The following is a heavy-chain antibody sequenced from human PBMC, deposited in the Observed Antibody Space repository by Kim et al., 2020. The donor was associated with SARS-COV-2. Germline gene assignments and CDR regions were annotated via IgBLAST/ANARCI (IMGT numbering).Heavy chain of an antibody. CDR3: ARVSDDVDYYGLGV. D-gene: IGHD3-16*01. Sequence: GGSLRLSCAASGFTFSDHDMNWVRQATGKGLEWVSGISTAGDTPYSGSAKGGLTIFCEDAKNSLLLQMNSLRGGDKAVYYCARVSDDVDYYGLGVWGQGT. CDR1: GFTFSDHD. J-gene: IGHJ6*01. CDR2: ISTAGDT. V-gene: IGHV3-13*04.